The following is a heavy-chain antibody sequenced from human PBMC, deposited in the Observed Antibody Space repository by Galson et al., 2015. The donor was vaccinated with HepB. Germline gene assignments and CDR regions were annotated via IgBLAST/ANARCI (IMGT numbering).Heavy chain of an antibody. V-gene: IGHV1-8*01. D-gene: IGHD6-13*01. CDR1: GYTFTSFD. J-gene: IGHJ1*01. CDR2: MNPNSGNT. CDR3: ARRLAAAGTTLHH. Sequence: SVKVSCKASGYTFTSFDINWVRQASEQGLEWMGWMNPNSGNTGYEQKFQGRVTMTRNTSISTAYMELSSLRSEDTAVYFCARRLAAAGTTLHHWGQGTLVTV.